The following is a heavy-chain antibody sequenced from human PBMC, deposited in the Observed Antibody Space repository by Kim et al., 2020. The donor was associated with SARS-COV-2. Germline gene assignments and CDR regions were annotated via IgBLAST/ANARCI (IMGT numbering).Heavy chain of an antibody. D-gene: IGHD6-13*01. CDR3: ARSRWSSSVVGTGWFDP. J-gene: IGHJ5*02. Sequence: SETLSLTCTVSGGPISISNYYWGWIRQPPGKGLEWIGSIYYSGSTYYNPSLKSRVTISVDTSKNQFSLKMSSVTAADTAEYYCARSRWSSSVVGTGWFDPWGQGTLVTVSS. CDR1: GGPISISNYY. CDR2: IYYSGST. V-gene: IGHV4-39*01.